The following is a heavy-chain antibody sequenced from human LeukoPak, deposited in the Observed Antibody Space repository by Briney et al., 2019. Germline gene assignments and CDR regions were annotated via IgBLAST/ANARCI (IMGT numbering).Heavy chain of an antibody. J-gene: IGHJ6*03. V-gene: IGHV4-34*01. Sequence: SETLSLTCAVYGGSFSGYYWSWIRQPPGKGLEWIGEINHSGSTNYNPSLKSRVTISVDTSKNQFSLKLSSVTAADTAVYYCARVPTTVVTGTRVTKRVHYYYYMDVWGKGTTVTVSS. D-gene: IGHD4-23*01. CDR1: GGSFSGYY. CDR3: ARVPTTVVTGTRVTKRVHYYYYMDV. CDR2: INHSGST.